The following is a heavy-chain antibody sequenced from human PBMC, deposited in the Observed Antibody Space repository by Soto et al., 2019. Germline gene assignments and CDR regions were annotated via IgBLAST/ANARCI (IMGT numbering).Heavy chain of an antibody. J-gene: IGHJ4*02. D-gene: IGHD3-22*01. CDR1: GFTFSSYA. V-gene: IGHV3-23*01. CDR2: ISGSGGNT. Sequence: GGSLRLSCAASGFTFSSYAMSWVRQAPGKGLEWVSAISGSGGNTYYADSVRGRFTISRDNSKNTLYLQMNSLRAEDTALYYCAKGVTISGYSASGYWGQGTLVTVSS. CDR3: AKGVTISGYSASGY.